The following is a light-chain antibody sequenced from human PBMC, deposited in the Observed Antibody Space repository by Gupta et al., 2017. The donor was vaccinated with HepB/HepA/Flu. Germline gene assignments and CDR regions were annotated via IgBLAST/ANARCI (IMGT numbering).Light chain of an antibody. J-gene: IGKJ2*04. CDR1: QSVNSN. CDR2: ASS. CDR3: QQYNNWPPCS. Sequence: TQSPATLSVSSGERATLFCRASQSVNSNLAWYQQKPGQAPRLLLYASSTRATGVPARFSGSGSCTEFTLSINRLQSEDFAVYYCQQYNNWPPCSFGQGTKLEIK. V-gene: IGKV3-15*01.